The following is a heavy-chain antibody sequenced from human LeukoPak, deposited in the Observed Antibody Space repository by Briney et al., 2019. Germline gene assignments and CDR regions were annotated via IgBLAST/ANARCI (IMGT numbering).Heavy chain of an antibody. D-gene: IGHD2-8*01. V-gene: IGHV4-34*01. J-gene: IGHJ3*02. CDR2: INHSGST. CDR1: GGSFSGYY. CDR3: ARARYCTNGVRSIAFDI. Sequence: SETLSLTCAVYGGSFSGYYWSWIRQPPGKGLEWIGEINHSGSTNYNPSLKSRVTISVDTSKNQFSLKLSSVTAADTAVYYCARARYCTNGVRSIAFDIWGQGTMVTVSS.